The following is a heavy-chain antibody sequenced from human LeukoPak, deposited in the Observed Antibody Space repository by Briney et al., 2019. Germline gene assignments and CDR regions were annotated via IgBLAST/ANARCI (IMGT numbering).Heavy chain of an antibody. Sequence: PSETLSLTCTVAGGSISSSSYYWGWIRQPPGKGLEWIGSIYYSGSTYYNPSLKSRVTISVDTSKYQFSLKLSSVTAADTAVYYCARLGLWFGELFPFNYFDYWGQGTLVTVSS. CDR2: IYYSGST. J-gene: IGHJ4*02. D-gene: IGHD3-10*01. V-gene: IGHV4-39*01. CDR1: GGSISSSSYY. CDR3: ARLGLWFGELFPFNYFDY.